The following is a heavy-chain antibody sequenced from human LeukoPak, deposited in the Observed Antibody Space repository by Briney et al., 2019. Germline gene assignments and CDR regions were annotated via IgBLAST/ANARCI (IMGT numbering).Heavy chain of an antibody. CDR2: ISGSGSTI. CDR3: ARDPTYSDDSGYYFDY. Sequence: GGSLRLSCAASGFTFSTYSMNWVRQAPGKGLEWVSAISGSGSTIYYADSVKGRFTISRDNAKNSLYLQMNSLRAEDTAVYYCARDPTYSDDSGYYFDYWGQGTLVTVSS. V-gene: IGHV3-21*04. J-gene: IGHJ4*02. CDR1: GFTFSTYS. D-gene: IGHD3-22*01.